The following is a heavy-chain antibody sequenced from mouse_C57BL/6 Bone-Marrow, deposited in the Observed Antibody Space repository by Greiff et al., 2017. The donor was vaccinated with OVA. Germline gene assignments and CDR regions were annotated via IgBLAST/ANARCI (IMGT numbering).Heavy chain of an antibody. CDR2: IWGGGST. J-gene: IGHJ1*03. Sequence: QVQLKESGPGLVAPSQSLSITCTVSGFSLTSYGVDWVRQPPGKGLEWLGVIWGGGSTNYHSALISSLSISKDNYKSQVFLKLNSLKTDDTAAYDGANSGHYYGSSYDVWGTGTTVTVSS. CDR3: ANSGHYYGSSYDV. CDR1: GFSLTSYG. V-gene: IGHV2-9*01. D-gene: IGHD1-1*01.